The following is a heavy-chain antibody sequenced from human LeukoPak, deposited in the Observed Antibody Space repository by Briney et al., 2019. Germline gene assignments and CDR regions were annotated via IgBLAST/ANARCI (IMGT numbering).Heavy chain of an antibody. J-gene: IGHJ4*02. Sequence: SETLSLTCTVSGGSISSYYWSWIRQPPGKGLEWIGEINHSGSTNYNPSLKSRVTISVDTSKNQFSLKLSSVTAADTAVYYCARRYSYGKIDYWGQGTLVTVSS. CDR1: GGSISSYY. CDR2: INHSGST. D-gene: IGHD5-18*01. CDR3: ARRYSYGKIDY. V-gene: IGHV4-34*01.